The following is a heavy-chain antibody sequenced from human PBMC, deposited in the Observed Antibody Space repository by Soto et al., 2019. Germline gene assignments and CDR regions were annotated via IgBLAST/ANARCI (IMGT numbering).Heavy chain of an antibody. D-gene: IGHD4-17*01. V-gene: IGHV3-7*01. CDR2: IKEDGNEK. J-gene: IGHJ4*02. CDR3: ARGLDYGASFDY. Sequence: GSLRLSCAASGFTFSSYWMTWVRQAPGKGLEWVANIKEDGNEKYYVDSVKGRFTISRDHPKNSLYLQMTSLRADDTAVYYCARGLDYGASFDYWGQGTLVTVSS. CDR1: GFTFSSYW.